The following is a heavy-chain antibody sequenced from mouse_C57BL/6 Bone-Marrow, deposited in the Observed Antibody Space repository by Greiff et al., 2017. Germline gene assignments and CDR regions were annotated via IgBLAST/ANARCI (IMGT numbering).Heavy chain of an antibody. J-gene: IGHJ1*03. V-gene: IGHV14-3*01. Sequence: EVKLQESVAELVRPGASVKLSCTASGFNIKNTYMHWVKQRPEQGLEWIGRIDPANGNTKYAPQFQGKATIPADTSSNTAYLQLSSLTSEDTAIYYCARRSNFGYWYFDVWGTGTTVTVSS. CDR3: ARRSNFGYWYFDV. CDR2: IDPANGNT. D-gene: IGHD2-5*01. CDR1: GFNIKNTY.